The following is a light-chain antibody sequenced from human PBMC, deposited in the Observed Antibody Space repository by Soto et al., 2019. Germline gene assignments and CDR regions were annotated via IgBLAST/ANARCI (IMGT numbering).Light chain of an antibody. CDR2: FAS. Sequence: EIVMTQSPATLSVSPEERATLSCRASQSVSSKLAWFQQKPGQAPRLLIYFASTRATDIPARFSGSGSGTEFTLTISSLQSEDFAVYYCQQYNNWPHTFGQGTKLEIK. J-gene: IGKJ2*01. CDR3: QQYNNWPHT. V-gene: IGKV3-15*01. CDR1: QSVSSK.